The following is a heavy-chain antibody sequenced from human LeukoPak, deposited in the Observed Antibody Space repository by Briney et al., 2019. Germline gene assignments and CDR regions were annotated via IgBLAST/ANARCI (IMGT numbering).Heavy chain of an antibody. J-gene: IGHJ4*02. CDR2: IYSGGNT. D-gene: IGHD6-13*01. V-gene: IGHV3-66*01. CDR1: GFTFSSFA. Sequence: GGSLRLSCAASGFTFSSFAMSWVRQVRGKGLEWVSVIYSGGNTYYADSVKGRFTISRDNSKNTLYLQMSSLRVEDTAVYYCASGYSNSWYSADFDYWGQGTLVTVSS. CDR3: ASGYSNSWYSADFDY.